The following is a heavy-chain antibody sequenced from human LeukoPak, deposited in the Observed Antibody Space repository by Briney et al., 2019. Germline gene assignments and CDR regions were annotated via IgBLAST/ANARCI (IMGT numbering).Heavy chain of an antibody. CDR1: GGTFSSYA. Sequence: ASVKVSCEASGGTFSSYAISWVRQAPGQGLEWMGWISAYNGNTNYAQKLQGRVTMTTDTSTSTAYMELRSLRSDDTAVYYCARVVPDYGDYPDYWGQGTLVTVSS. V-gene: IGHV1-18*01. CDR2: ISAYNGNT. CDR3: ARVVPDYGDYPDY. J-gene: IGHJ4*02. D-gene: IGHD4-17*01.